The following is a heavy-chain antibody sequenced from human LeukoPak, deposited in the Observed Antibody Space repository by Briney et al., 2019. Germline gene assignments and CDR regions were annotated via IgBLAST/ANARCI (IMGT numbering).Heavy chain of an antibody. J-gene: IGHJ4*02. D-gene: IGHD3-22*01. V-gene: IGHV3-21*04. CDR1: GFTFSSYS. CDR3: AKGSDSSDSSLFGY. CDR2: ISSSSSYI. Sequence: GGSLRLSCAASGFTFSSYSMNWVRQAPGKGLEWVSSISSSSSYIYYADSVKGRFTISRDNSKNTLYLQMNSLRAEDTAVYYCAKGSDSSDSSLFGYWGQGTLVTVSS.